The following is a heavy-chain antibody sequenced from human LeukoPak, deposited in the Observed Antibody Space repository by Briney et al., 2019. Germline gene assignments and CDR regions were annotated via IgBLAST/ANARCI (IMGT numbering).Heavy chain of an antibody. CDR1: GFTFSSYG. CDR2: ISYDGSNK. Sequence: GGSLRLSCAPSGFTFSSYGMHWVRQAPGKGLEWVAVISYDGSNKYYADSVKGRFTISRDNSKNTLYLQMNSLRAEDTAVYYCAKKDHGDYYYYGMDVWGQGTTVTVSS. J-gene: IGHJ6*02. CDR3: AKKDHGDYYYYGMDV. V-gene: IGHV3-30*18. D-gene: IGHD4-17*01.